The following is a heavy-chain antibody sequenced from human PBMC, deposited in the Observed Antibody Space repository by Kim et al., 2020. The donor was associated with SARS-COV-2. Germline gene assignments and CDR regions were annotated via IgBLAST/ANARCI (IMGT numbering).Heavy chain of an antibody. V-gene: IGHV3-21*01. J-gene: IGHJ6*01. CDR3: AKDNFDSGSYNPYYYYG. CDR2: ISSSSSYV. D-gene: IGHD3-10*01. Sequence: GGSLRLSCSASGFTFSSYTINWVRQAPGKGLEWVSSISSSSSYVYYADSVKGRFTISRDNAENSLYLQMNSLRAEDTAVYYCAKDNFDSGSYNPYYYYG. CDR1: GFTFSSYT.